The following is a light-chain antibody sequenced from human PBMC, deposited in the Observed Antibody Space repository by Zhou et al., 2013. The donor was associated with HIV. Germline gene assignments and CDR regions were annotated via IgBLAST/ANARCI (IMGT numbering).Light chain of an antibody. J-gene: IGKJ1*01. V-gene: IGKV3-20*01. Sequence: EIVLTQSPGTLSLSPGERATVSCRASQTVSSNFLTWYQQKPGQAPRLLIFGASSRATGIPDRFSGSGSGTDFTLTITRLEPEDFAVYYCQQYVSSPGTFGQGTRVEIK. CDR2: GAS. CDR1: QTVSSNF. CDR3: QQYVSSPGT.